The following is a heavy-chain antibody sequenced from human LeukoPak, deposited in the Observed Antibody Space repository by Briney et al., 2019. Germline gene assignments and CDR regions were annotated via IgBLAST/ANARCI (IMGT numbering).Heavy chain of an antibody. J-gene: IGHJ3*02. Sequence: GRSLRLSCAASGFTFDDYAMHWVRQAPGKGLEWVSGISWNSGSIGYADSVKGRFTISRDNAKNSLYPQMNSLRAEDTALYYCAKDSDLGVGATANAFDIWGQGTMVTVSS. D-gene: IGHD1-26*01. CDR2: ISWNSGSI. V-gene: IGHV3-9*01. CDR3: AKDSDLGVGATANAFDI. CDR1: GFTFDDYA.